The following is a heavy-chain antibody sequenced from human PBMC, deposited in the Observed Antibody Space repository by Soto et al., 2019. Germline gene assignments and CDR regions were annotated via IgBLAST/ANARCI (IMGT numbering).Heavy chain of an antibody. J-gene: IGHJ4*02. V-gene: IGHV1-18*01. CDR1: DYTFTNYG. Sequence: QVHLVQSGAEVKKPGASVKVSCTASDYTFTNYGVSWVRQAPGQGLEWVGCINTYNGNTKNSQRLQGRVTLTTDTSTSTDYMDLTSLTSDDTAVYYCARDPRGAYSDYWAQGTLVTVSS. CDR3: ARDPRGAYSDY. D-gene: IGHD1-26*01. CDR2: INTYNGNT.